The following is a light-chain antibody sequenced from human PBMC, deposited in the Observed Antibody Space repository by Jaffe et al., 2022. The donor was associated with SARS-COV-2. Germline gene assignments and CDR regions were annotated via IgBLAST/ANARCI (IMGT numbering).Light chain of an antibody. CDR3: QVWDSSSNHRV. CDR1: NIGDRG. CDR2: FDT. J-gene: IGLJ3*02. Sequence: SYVLTQPPSVSVAPGETAAITCGGNNIGDRGVHWYQQKPGQAPVLVIYFDTDRPSGIPERFSGSKSGNTATLTINRVEDGDEGDYYCQVWDSSSNHRVFGGGTKLTV. V-gene: IGLV3-21*04.